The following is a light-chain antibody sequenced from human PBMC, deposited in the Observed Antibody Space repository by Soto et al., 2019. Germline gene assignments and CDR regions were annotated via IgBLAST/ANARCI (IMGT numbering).Light chain of an antibody. CDR3: SSYTGSNTPVV. CDR2: DVS. V-gene: IGLV2-14*01. CDR1: SSDVGGYNY. J-gene: IGLJ2*01. Sequence: QSALTQPASVSGSPGQSITISCTGTSSDVGGYNYVSWYRQHPGKAPNLIIFDVSNRPSGVSNRCSGSKSGNSASLTISGLQAEDEADYYCSSYTGSNTPVVFGGGTKLTVL.